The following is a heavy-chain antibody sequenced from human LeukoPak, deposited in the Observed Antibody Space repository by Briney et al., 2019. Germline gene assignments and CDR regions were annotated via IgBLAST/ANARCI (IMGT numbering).Heavy chain of an antibody. J-gene: IGHJ4*02. D-gene: IGHD1-26*01. V-gene: IGHV3-66*01. CDR1: GFTVRSNY. Sequence: GGSLRLSCAASGFTVRSNYMSWVRQAPGKGLEWVSVIYSGGSTYYADSVKGRFTISRDNSKNTLYLQMNSLRAEDTAVYYCARDLTSGSYRDYWGQGTLVTVSS. CDR3: ARDLTSGSYRDY. CDR2: IYSGGST.